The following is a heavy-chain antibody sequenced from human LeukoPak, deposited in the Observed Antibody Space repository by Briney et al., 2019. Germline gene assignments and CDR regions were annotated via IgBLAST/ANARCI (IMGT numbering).Heavy chain of an antibody. Sequence: GGSLRLSCAASGFTFSSYSMNWVRQAPGKGLEWVSSISSSSSYIYYADSVKGRFTISRDNAKNSLYLQMNSLRAEDTAVYYCARDEGYCSSTSCSFDYWGQGTLVTVSS. D-gene: IGHD2-2*01. V-gene: IGHV3-21*01. CDR3: ARDEGYCSSTSCSFDY. CDR1: GFTFSSYS. CDR2: ISSSSSYI. J-gene: IGHJ4*02.